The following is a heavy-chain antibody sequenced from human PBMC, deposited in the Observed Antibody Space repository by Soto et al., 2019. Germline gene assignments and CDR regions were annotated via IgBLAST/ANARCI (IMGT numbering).Heavy chain of an antibody. D-gene: IGHD3-22*01. Sequence: GGSLRLSCAASGFTLSSFAMSWVRQAPGKGLEWVSVISDSGGSTYYADSVRGRFTISRDNSKSTLFLQMNSLRGDDTAIYYCAKPISGYYAPSDHWGQGTQVTVSS. CDR1: GFTLSSFA. J-gene: IGHJ4*02. CDR3: AKPISGYYAPSDH. CDR2: ISDSGGST. V-gene: IGHV3-23*01.